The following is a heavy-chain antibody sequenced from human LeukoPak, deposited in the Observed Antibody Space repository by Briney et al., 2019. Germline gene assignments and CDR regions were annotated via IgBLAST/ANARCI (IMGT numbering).Heavy chain of an antibody. Sequence: SETLSLTCPVSSGSISSGVYYWSWIRQHPGKGLEWIGYIYYSGSTYYNPSLKSRVTISVDTSKNQFSLKLSSVTAADTAVYYCARVVVAATHGFDYWGQGTLVTVSS. CDR2: IYYSGST. CDR3: ARVVVAATHGFDY. D-gene: IGHD2-15*01. V-gene: IGHV4-31*03. CDR1: SGSISSGVYY. J-gene: IGHJ4*02.